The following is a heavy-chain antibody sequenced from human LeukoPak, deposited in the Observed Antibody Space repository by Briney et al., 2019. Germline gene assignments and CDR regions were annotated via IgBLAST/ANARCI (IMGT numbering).Heavy chain of an antibody. Sequence: GGSLRLSCTASGFTLGRHDMHWVRQTTGEGLEWVAALASGSQTFYAGSVKGRFTVSREDAKNSLYLQMNSLRAGDTAVYYCVREARGYHYTYFDSWGQGTLVTVSS. V-gene: IGHV3-13*01. CDR1: GFTLGRHD. CDR3: VREARGYHYTYFDS. CDR2: LASGSQT. D-gene: IGHD5-18*01. J-gene: IGHJ4*02.